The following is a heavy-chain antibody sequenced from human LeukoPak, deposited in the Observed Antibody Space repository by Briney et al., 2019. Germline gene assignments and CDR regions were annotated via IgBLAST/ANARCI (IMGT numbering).Heavy chain of an antibody. CDR3: ARVAKERVGGVYYFDY. J-gene: IGHJ4*02. V-gene: IGHV3-13*01. CDR2: IGTAGDT. Sequence: GGSLRLSCAXSGFTFSDYDMHWVRQATGKGLEWVSAIGTAGDTYYTGPVNGRFTISRENAQNSLYLQMNSLRAGDTAVYYCARVAKERVGGVYYFDYWGQGTLVTVSS. CDR1: GFTFSDYD. D-gene: IGHD1-1*01.